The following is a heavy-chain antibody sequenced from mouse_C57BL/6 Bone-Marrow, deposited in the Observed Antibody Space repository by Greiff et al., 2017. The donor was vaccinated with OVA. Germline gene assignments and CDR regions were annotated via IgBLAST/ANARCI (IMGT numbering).Heavy chain of an antibody. CDR2: ISSGGDYI. V-gene: IGHV5-9-1*02. D-gene: IGHD2-1*01. Sequence: VESGEGLVQPGGSLKLSCAASGFTFSSYAMSWVRQTPEKRLEWVAYISSGGDYIYYADTVKGRFTISRDNARNTLYLQMSSLKSEDTAMYYCTRLLDAMDYWGQGTAVTVSS. J-gene: IGHJ4*01. CDR3: TRLLDAMDY. CDR1: GFTFSSYA.